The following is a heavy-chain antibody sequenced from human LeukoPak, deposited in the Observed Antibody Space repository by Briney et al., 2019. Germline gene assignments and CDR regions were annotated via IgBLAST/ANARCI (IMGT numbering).Heavy chain of an antibody. Sequence: PSETLSLTCTVSGGSISSYYWSWIRQPPGKGLEWIGYIYYSGSTNYNPSLKSRVTISVDTSKNQFSLKLSSVTAADTAVYYCASSDFWCGSPSGWFDPWGQGTLVTVSS. V-gene: IGHV4-59*01. D-gene: IGHD3-3*01. CDR1: GGSISSYY. CDR3: ASSDFWCGSPSGWFDP. J-gene: IGHJ5*02. CDR2: IYYSGST.